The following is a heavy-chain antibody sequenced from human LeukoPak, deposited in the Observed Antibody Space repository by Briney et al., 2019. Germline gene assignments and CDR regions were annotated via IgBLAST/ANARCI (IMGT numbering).Heavy chain of an antibody. J-gene: IGHJ4*02. CDR2: IKEDGSET. CDR3: SESLNC. V-gene: IGHV3-7*01. CDR1: GFTFSRSW. Sequence: PGGSLRLSXAASGFTFSRSWMDWVRQAPGKGLEWVANIKEDGSETHYVDSAKGRFTISRDNAKSSLYLQMDSLRVEDTAIYYCSESLNCWGQGTLVTVSS.